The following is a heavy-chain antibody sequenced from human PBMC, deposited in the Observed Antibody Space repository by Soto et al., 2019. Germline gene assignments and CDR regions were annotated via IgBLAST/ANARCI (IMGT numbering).Heavy chain of an antibody. V-gene: IGHV1-3*01. CDR1: GYTFTSYA. Sequence: QVQLVQSGAEVKKPGASVKVSCKASGYTFTSYAMHWVRQAPGQRLEWMGWINAGNGNTKYSQKFQGRVTMTRDTTARRAYMELSSLRSEDTAVYSCARSSGYYHVDYWGQGTLVTVSS. J-gene: IGHJ4*02. CDR2: INAGNGNT. CDR3: ARSSGYYHVDY. D-gene: IGHD3-22*01.